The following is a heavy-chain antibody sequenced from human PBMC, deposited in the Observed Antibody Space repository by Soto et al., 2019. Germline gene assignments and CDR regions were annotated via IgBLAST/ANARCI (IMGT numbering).Heavy chain of an antibody. CDR1: GYTFTSYA. Sequence: ASVKVSCKASGYTFTSYAMHWVRQAPGQRLEWMGWINAGNGNTKYSQKLQGRVTMTTDTSTSTAYMELRSLRSDDTAAYYCAVLAYVWGSYRPWWGQGTLVTVSS. J-gene: IGHJ4*02. D-gene: IGHD3-16*02. V-gene: IGHV1-3*01. CDR3: AVLAYVWGSYRPW. CDR2: INAGNGNT.